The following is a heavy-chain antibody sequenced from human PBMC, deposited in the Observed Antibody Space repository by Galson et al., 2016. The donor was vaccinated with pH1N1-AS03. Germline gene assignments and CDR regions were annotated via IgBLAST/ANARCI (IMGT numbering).Heavy chain of an antibody. CDR1: GFSIRTYW. V-gene: IGHV3-74*01. CDR2: INTDGSST. Sequence: SLRLSCAGSGFSIRTYWMRWVRQVLGKGLVWVSRINTDGSSTNYADSVKDRFTISRDNAKNTLYLQMNSLGAEDTAFYYCARGSDDYIWGGYSGDYWSQGILVTVSS. D-gene: IGHD3-16*01. CDR3: ARGSDDYIWGGYSGDY. J-gene: IGHJ4*02.